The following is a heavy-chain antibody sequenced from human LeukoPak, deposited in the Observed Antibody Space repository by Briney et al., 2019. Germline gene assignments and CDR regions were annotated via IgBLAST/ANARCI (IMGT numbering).Heavy chain of an antibody. CDR1: GFTFSSYA. Sequence: GGSLRLSCAASGFTFSSYAMSWVRQAPGKGLEWVSAISGSGGSTYYADSVKGRFTISRDNSKNTLYLQMNSLRAEDTAVYYCAKARYCSTSCPETEYFQHWGQGTLVTVSS. CDR3: AKARYCSTSCPETEYFQH. CDR2: ISGSGGST. J-gene: IGHJ1*01. D-gene: IGHD2-2*01. V-gene: IGHV3-23*01.